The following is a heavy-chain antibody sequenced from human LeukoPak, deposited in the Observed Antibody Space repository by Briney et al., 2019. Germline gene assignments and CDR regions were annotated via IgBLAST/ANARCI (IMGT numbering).Heavy chain of an antibody. CDR2: IYTSGSA. D-gene: IGHD6-19*01. V-gene: IGHV4-4*07. CDR1: GGSISSYY. Sequence: SETLSLTCTVSGGSISSYYWSWIRQPAGKGLEWIGRIYTSGSANYNPSLKSRVTMSVDTSKNQFSLKLSSVTAADTAVYYCARGQRYSSAEAFDIWGQGTMVTVSS. J-gene: IGHJ3*02. CDR3: ARGQRYSSAEAFDI.